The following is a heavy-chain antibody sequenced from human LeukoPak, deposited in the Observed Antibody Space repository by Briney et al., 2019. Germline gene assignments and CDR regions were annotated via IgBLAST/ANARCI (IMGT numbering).Heavy chain of an antibody. Sequence: GRSLRLSCAASGFTFSSYGMHWVRQAPGKGLEWVALMWYDGSNKYYADSVKGRFTISRDNSKNTLFLQMHSLRAEDTAVYYCARDLSGTYYVDYWGQGNLVTVSS. J-gene: IGHJ4*02. V-gene: IGHV3-33*01. CDR3: ARDLSGTYYVDY. CDR2: MWYDGSNK. D-gene: IGHD1-26*01. CDR1: GFTFSSYG.